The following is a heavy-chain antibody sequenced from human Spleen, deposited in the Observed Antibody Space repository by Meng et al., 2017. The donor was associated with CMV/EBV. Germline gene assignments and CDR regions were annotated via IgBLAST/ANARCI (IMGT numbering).Heavy chain of an antibody. Sequence: GESLKISCAASGFTFSDYFMSWIRQAPGKGLEWVGYISRSGTTIYYADSMKGRFIISRDNAKNSLYLQMNSLRAEDTAVYYCARDMLPCTSTSCYKMGFDIWGQGTMVTVSS. CDR2: ISRSGTTI. CDR1: GFTFSDYF. CDR3: ARDMLPCTSTSCYKMGFDI. D-gene: IGHD2-2*01. J-gene: IGHJ3*02. V-gene: IGHV3-11*04.